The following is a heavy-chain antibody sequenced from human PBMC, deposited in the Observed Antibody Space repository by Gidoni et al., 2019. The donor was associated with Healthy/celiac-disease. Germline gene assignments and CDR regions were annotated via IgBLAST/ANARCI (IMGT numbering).Heavy chain of an antibody. D-gene: IGHD2-2*01. J-gene: IGHJ4*02. CDR2: ISSNVGST. CDR1: GFTFSSYA. CDR3: VIIPNCSSTSCYHDY. Sequence: EVQLVESGGGLVQPGGSLRLSCSASGFTFSSYAMHWVRQAPGKGLEYVSAISSNVGSTYYADSVKGRFTISRDNSKNTLYLQMSSLRAEDTAVYYCVIIPNCSSTSCYHDYWGQGTLVTVSS. V-gene: IGHV3-64D*06.